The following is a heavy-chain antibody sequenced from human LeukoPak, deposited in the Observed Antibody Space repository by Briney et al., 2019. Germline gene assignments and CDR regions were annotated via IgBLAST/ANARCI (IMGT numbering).Heavy chain of an antibody. CDR1: GFTFSSYG. CDR2: ISYDGSNK. CDR3: ARRTVTRDWYFDL. D-gene: IGHD4-17*01. V-gene: IGHV3-30*03. J-gene: IGHJ2*01. Sequence: GGSLRLSCAASGFTFSSYGMHWVRQAPGKGLEWVAVISYDGSNKYYADSVKGRFTISRDNSKNSLYLQMNSLRAEDTAVYYCARRTVTRDWYFDLWGRGTLVTVSS.